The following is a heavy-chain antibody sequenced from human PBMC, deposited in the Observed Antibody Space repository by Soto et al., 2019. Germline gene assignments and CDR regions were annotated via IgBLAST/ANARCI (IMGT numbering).Heavy chain of an antibody. Sequence: SVKVSCKASRFTFTSSAVQWVRQARGQRLEWIGWIVVYSGNTNYARKLQGRVTITTDTSTSTAYMELRSLRSDDTAVYYCARGTPAYYYGMDVWGQGTTVTVSS. CDR1: RFTFTSSA. CDR3: ARGTPAYYYGMDV. J-gene: IGHJ6*02. D-gene: IGHD1-7*01. V-gene: IGHV1-58*01. CDR2: IVVYSGNT.